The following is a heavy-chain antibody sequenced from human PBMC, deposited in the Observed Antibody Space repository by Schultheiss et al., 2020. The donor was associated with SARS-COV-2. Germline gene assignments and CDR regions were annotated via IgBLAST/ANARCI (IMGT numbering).Heavy chain of an antibody. CDR3: ARDPSPDYDFWSGYYDY. J-gene: IGHJ4*02. CDR1: GGSFSGYY. D-gene: IGHD3-3*01. CDR2: ISGSGDTT. Sequence: GTLSLTCAVYGGSFSGYYWSWIRQPPGKGLEWVSSISGSGDTTYYADSVKGRFTISRDNSKNTLYLQMNSLRAEDTAVYYCARDPSPDYDFWSGYYDYWGQGTLVTVSS. V-gene: IGHV3-23*01.